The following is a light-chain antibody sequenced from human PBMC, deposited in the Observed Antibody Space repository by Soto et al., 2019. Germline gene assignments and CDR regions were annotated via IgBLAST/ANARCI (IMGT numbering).Light chain of an antibody. CDR3: SSYTSSSTLEGV. J-gene: IGLJ1*01. CDR1: SSDVGGYNY. V-gene: IGLV2-14*01. Sequence: QSLLTHPASVSGSPGQSITISCTGTSSDVGGYNYVSWYQQHPGKAPKLMIYEVSNRPSGVSNRFSGSKSGNTASLTISGLQAEDEADYYCSSYTSSSTLEGVFGTGTKVTVL. CDR2: EVS.